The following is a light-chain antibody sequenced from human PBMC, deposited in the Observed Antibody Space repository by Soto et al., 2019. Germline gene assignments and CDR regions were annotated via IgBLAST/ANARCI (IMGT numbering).Light chain of an antibody. CDR1: QSISSW. CDR2: KAS. J-gene: IGKJ1*01. CDR3: QQYNSYWWT. V-gene: IGKV1-5*03. Sequence: DIQMTQSPSTLSASLGDRVTITCRASQSISSWLAWYQQKPGKAPKLLIYKASSLESGVPSRFSGSESGTEFTLTISSLQPDDFATYYCQQYNSYWWTLSQGTKVEIK.